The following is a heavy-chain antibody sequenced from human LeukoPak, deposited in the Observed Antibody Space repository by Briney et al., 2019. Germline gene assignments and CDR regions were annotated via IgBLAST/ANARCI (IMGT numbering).Heavy chain of an antibody. CDR3: VSPRGFSYGYFDY. Sequence: SETLSLTCTVSGGSISSSSAYWGGIRQPPGKGLEWIGSIYYSKNTYYNPSLKSRVTISADTSKNQFSLTLGSVSATDTAVYYCVSPRGFSYGYFDYWGQGTLVTVSS. J-gene: IGHJ4*02. D-gene: IGHD5-18*01. V-gene: IGHV4-39*01. CDR2: IYYSKNT. CDR1: GGSISSSSAY.